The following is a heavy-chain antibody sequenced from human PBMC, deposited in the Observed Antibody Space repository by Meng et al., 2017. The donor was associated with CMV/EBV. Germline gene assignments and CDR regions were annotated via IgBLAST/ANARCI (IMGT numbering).Heavy chain of an antibody. CDR2: VNSNNDAT. J-gene: IGHJ4*02. CDR1: GFPFSDYY. CDR3: VRSSGWSLFDY. V-gene: IGHV1-2*02. D-gene: IGHD6-19*01. Sequence: QVQLVQSGAEMKKPCASVMVYCTTSGFPFSDYYIHGVRQAPGQGLEWMGWVNSNNDATNYARKFQGRVSMTRDTSISTAHMELSRLMSDDTAVYYCVRSSGWSLFDYWGQGTLVTVSS.